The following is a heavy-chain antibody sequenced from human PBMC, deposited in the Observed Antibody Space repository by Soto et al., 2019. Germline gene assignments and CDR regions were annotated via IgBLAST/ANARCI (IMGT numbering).Heavy chain of an antibody. CDR3: TRDKLCSSTSCYGERLFDH. CDR1: GFTFSSYN. CDR2: IVSSTYI. V-gene: IGHV3-21*01. D-gene: IGHD2-2*01. Sequence: PGGSLRLSCAASGFTFSSYNMNWVRQAPGKGLEWLSSIVSSTYIYYADSVKGRFTISRDNAKNALYLQMNSLRAEDTAVYYCTRDKLCSSTSCYGERLFDHWGQGTLVTVSS. J-gene: IGHJ4*02.